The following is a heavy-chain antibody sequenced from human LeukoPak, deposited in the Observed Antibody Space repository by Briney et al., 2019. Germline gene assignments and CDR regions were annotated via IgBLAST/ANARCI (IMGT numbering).Heavy chain of an antibody. J-gene: IGHJ5*02. CDR1: GFTFSSYS. D-gene: IGHD3-10*01. Sequence: GGSLRLSCAASGFTFSSYSMNWVRQAPGKGLEWVSSISSSSSYIYYADSVKGRFTISRDNAKNSLYLQMNSLRAEDTAVYYCAKNVLLWFGELVFDPWGQGTLVTVSS. V-gene: IGHV3-21*04. CDR3: AKNVLLWFGELVFDP. CDR2: ISSSSSYI.